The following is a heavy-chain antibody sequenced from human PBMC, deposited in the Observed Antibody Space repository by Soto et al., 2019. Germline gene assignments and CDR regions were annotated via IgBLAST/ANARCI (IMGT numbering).Heavy chain of an antibody. J-gene: IGHJ4*02. CDR2: MNPHSGET. CDR1: GYSFTSLH. CDR3: ARGSPGPVDN. D-gene: IGHD3-10*01. V-gene: IGHV1-8*01. Sequence: QVQLVQSGAEVRRPGASVKVSCKASGYSFTSLHFNWVRQATGQGLEWIGWMNPHSGETGYAQRFQGRVTMTRDISLSTAYMELRRLTSHDTDVYFCARGSPGPVDNWGKGTLVTVSS.